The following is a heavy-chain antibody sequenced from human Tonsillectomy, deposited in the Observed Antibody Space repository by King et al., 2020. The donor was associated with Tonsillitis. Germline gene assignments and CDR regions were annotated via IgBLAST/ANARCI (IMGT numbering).Heavy chain of an antibody. CDR2: IIPMFATG. Sequence: QLVQSGAEVKKPGSSVMVSCKASGGSFSSYAINWVRQAPGQGPEWMGGIIPMFATGVYAQKFQGRVTITADDSTSTVYLELSSLRSEDTAVYYCARDSRDYYDTRVCGGHYLEYWGQGTLVTVSA. CDR1: GGSFSSYA. V-gene: IGHV1-69*01. CDR3: ARDSRDYYDTRVCGGHYLEY. J-gene: IGHJ4*02. D-gene: IGHD3-16*01.